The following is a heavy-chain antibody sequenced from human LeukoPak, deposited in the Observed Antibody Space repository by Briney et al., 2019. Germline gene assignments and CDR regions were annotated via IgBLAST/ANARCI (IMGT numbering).Heavy chain of an antibody. CDR1: GYTFTSYD. CDR2: MNPNSGNT. Sequence: ASVKVSCTASGYTFTSYDINWVRQATGQGLEWMGWMNPNSGNTGYAQKFQGRVTMTRNTSISTAYMELSSLRSEDTAVYYCAVDGGDCYSCVDYWGQGTLVTVSS. CDR3: AVDGGDCYSCVDY. J-gene: IGHJ4*02. D-gene: IGHD2-21*02. V-gene: IGHV1-8*01.